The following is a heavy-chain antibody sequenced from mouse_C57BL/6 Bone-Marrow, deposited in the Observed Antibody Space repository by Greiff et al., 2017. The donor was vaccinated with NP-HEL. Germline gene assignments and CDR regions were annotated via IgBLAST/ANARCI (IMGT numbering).Heavy chain of an antibody. CDR1: GYTFTTYP. V-gene: IGHV1-47*01. Sequence: QVQLQQSGAELVKPGASVKMSCKASGYTFTTYPIEWVKQNHGKSLEWIGNFHPYNDDTEYNEKFKNKATLTVEKSSSTVYLELSRLTSYYSSVYYCARGGNYWYYFDYWGQGTTLTVSS. CDR3: ARGGNYWYYFDY. J-gene: IGHJ2*01. CDR2: FHPYNDDT. D-gene: IGHD2-1*01.